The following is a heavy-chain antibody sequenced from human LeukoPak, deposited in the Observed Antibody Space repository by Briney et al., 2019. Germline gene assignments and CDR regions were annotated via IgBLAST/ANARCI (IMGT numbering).Heavy chain of an antibody. D-gene: IGHD4-17*01. CDR3: ARRPSDYGDYTYYYYYMDV. CDR2: ISAYNGNT. V-gene: IGHV1-18*01. CDR1: GYTFTSYG. Sequence: ASVKVSCKASGYTFTSYGISWVRQAPGQGLEWMGWISAYNGNTNYAQKLQGRVTMTTDTSTSTAYMELRSLRSDDTAAYYCARRPSDYGDYTYYYYYMDVWGKGTTVTVSS. J-gene: IGHJ6*03.